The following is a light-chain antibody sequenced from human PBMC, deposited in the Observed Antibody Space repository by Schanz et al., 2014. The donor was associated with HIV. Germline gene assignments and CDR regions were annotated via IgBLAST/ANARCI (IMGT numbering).Light chain of an antibody. CDR2: DAT. CDR3: QQYYGYSSYT. CDR1: QGISSW. V-gene: IGKV1D-16*01. J-gene: IGKJ2*01. Sequence: DIQMPQSPSSVSASVGDRITITCRASQGISSWLAWYQQKPGKAPKLLIYDATTLQTGVPSRFSGSGSGTEFTLTVTNLQPEDFATYYCQQYYGYSSYTFGQGTTLEIK.